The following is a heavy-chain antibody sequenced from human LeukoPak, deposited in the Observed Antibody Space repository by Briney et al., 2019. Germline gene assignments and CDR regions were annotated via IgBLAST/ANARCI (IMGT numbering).Heavy chain of an antibody. CDR3: AREGGPHADPAKYSSSWKNWFDP. D-gene: IGHD6-13*01. CDR2: IYTSGST. CDR1: GGSISSSSYY. Sequence: IPSETLSLTCTVSGGSISSSSYYWSWIRQPAGKGLEWIGRIYTSGSTNYNPSLKSRVTISVDTSKNQFSLKLSSVTAADTAVYYCAREGGPHADPAKYSSSWKNWFDPWGQGTLVTVSS. V-gene: IGHV4-61*02. J-gene: IGHJ5*02.